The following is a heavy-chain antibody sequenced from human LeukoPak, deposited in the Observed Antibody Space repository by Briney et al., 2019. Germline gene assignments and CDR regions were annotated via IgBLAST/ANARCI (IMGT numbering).Heavy chain of an antibody. CDR3: ARDPSGFSNWFDR. CDR1: GFTFSSYS. D-gene: IGHD5-12*01. Sequence: PGGSMRLSCAASGFTFSSYSMNWVRQAPGEGLEWDSYISNSSSNIYYADSVKGRFTISRDNAKNSLYLQMNSLRPEDTAVYYCARDPSGFSNWFDRWGQGTLVTVSS. J-gene: IGHJ5*02. CDR2: ISNSSSNI. V-gene: IGHV3-48*04.